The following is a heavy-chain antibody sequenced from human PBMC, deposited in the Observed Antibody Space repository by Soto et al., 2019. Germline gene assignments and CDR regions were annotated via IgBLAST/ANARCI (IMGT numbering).Heavy chain of an antibody. J-gene: IGHJ3*02. CDR2: ISAYNGNT. V-gene: IGHV1-18*01. CDR3: AVGFDWLLQNDAFDI. CDR1: GYTFTSYG. Sequence: ASVKVSCKAPGYTFTSYGISWVRQAPGQGLEWMGWISAYNGNTNYAQKLQGRVTMTTDTSTSTAYMELRSLRSDDTAVYYCAVGFDWLLQNDAFDIWGQGTMVTVSS. D-gene: IGHD3-9*01.